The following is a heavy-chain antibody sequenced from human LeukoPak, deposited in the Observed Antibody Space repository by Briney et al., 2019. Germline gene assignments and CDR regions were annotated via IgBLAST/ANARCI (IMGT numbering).Heavy chain of an antibody. Sequence: ASVKVSCKASGYTFTSYGISWVRQAPGQGLEWMGWISAYNGNTNYAQKFQGRVTMTRDTSISTAYMELSRLRSDDTAVYYCARDRGEWELLFDYWGQGPLVTVSS. J-gene: IGHJ4*02. CDR2: ISAYNGNT. CDR1: GYTFTSYG. CDR3: ARDRGEWELLFDY. D-gene: IGHD1-26*01. V-gene: IGHV1-18*01.